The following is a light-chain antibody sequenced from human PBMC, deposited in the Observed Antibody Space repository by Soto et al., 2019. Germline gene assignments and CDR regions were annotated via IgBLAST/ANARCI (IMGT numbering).Light chain of an antibody. CDR3: QQSYSTPRT. J-gene: IGKJ1*01. CDR2: LTS. CDR1: ESISRF. Sequence: QMTQYNYSLSASVGDRVTISCRASESISRFLNWYQQKPGKAPKLVIYLTSSLQTGVPSRFSGSGPGTDFTLTISSVQPEDFATYYCQQSYSTPRTFGQGTKVDVK. V-gene: IGKV1-39*01.